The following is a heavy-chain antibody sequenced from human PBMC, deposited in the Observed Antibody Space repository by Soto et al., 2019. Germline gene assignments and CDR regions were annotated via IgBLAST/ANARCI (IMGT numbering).Heavy chain of an antibody. CDR2: ILYAGNND. CDR1: GFTFSNSG. D-gene: IGHD3-10*01. Sequence: QVQLVESGGGVVHPGRSRRLSCAASGFTFSNSGMHWVRHAPGKGLEWLAVILYAGNNDFYADSVKGRFTISRDNSNNTLYLQMTSMRDEDTAVYYCARDIRTNRDTLWSWGQGTLVTVSS. J-gene: IGHJ5*02. CDR3: ARDIRTNRDTLWS. V-gene: IGHV3-33*01.